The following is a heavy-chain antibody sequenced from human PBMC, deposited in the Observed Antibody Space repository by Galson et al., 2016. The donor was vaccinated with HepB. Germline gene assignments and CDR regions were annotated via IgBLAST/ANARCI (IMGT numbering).Heavy chain of an antibody. CDR3: AKDRGNLNYYHLYGMDV. CDR1: GFPFDDFA. J-gene: IGHJ6*02. CDR2: ITWNGKIE. V-gene: IGHV3-9*01. D-gene: IGHD3-10*01. Sequence: PLRLSCAASGFPFDDFAMHWVRQTPKKGLEWVASITWNGKIEDYADSVKGRFTLSRDNAENSLHLQMNSLRPEDAALYYCAKDRGNLNYYHLYGMDVWGQGTTVTVSS.